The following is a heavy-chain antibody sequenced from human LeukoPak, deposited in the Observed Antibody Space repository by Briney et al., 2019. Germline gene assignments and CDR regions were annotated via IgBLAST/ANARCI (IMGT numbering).Heavy chain of an antibody. CDR2: ISGSSATI. D-gene: IGHD5-24*01. V-gene: IGHV3-48*01. CDR1: ESTFSTYS. J-gene: IGHJ4*02. CDR3: AREHRWLQSHFDY. Sequence: GGSLRLSCAASESTFSTYSMSWVRQAPGKRLEWISYISGSSATIYYADSVKGRFTISRDNSKNTLYLQMNSLRAEDTAVYYCAREHRWLQSHFDYWGQGTLVTVSS.